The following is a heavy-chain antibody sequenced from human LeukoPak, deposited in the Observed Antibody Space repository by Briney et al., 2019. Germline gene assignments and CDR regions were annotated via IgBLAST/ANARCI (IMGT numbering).Heavy chain of an antibody. D-gene: IGHD6-13*01. V-gene: IGHV3-33*06. CDR3: AKDSGYSSSWYAY. CDR2: IWYDGSNK. J-gene: IGHJ4*02. CDR1: GFTFSSYG. Sequence: PGGSLRLSCAAPGFTFSSYGMHWVRQAPGKGLEGVAVIWYDGSNKYYADSVKGRFTISRDNSKNTLYLQMNSLRAEDTAVYYCAKDSGYSSSWYAYWGQGTLVTVSS.